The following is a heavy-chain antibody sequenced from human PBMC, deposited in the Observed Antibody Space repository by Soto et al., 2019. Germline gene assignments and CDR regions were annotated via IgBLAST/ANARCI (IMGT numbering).Heavy chain of an antibody. J-gene: IGHJ4*02. D-gene: IGHD6-6*01. CDR3: ARWGSSGIDY. Sequence: SETLSRTCTVYGGSMIADYWNWMRQPPGKGLHWIGYTYYSGSTTYNPSLKSRVTISVCSSKNQFSLKLSSVIAADTAVYYCARWGSSGIDYWGQGTLVTVSS. CDR1: GGSMIADY. CDR2: TYYSGST. V-gene: IGHV4-59*12.